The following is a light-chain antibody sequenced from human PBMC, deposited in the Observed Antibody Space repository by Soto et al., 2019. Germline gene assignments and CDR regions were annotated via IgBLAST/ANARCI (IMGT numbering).Light chain of an antibody. V-gene: IGKV3-11*01. J-gene: IGKJ1*01. CDR3: QQRSNWPPWT. Sequence: EIVMTQSPATLSVSPGERVTLSCRASQSVNNDLAWYQQKPGQAPRLLIYGASTRATGIPARFSGSGSGTDFTLTISSLEPEDFAVYYCQQRSNWPPWTFGQGTKVDIK. CDR1: QSVNND. CDR2: GAS.